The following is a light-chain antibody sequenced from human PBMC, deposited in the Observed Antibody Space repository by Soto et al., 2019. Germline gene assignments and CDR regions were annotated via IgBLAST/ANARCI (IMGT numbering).Light chain of an antibody. Sequence: QSVLTQPPSVSGAPGQRVTISCTGSSSNIGAGYDVHWYQQLPGTAPKLLIDGNSNPPSGVPDRFSGSKSGTSASLAITGLQAEDEADYYCQSYDSSLSGVVFGGGTKVTVL. CDR2: GNS. CDR3: QSYDSSLSGVV. V-gene: IGLV1-40*01. J-gene: IGLJ2*01. CDR1: SSNIGAGYD.